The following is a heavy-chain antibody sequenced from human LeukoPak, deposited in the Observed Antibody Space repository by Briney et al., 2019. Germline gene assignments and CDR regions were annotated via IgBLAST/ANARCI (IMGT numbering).Heavy chain of an antibody. Sequence: PGGSLRLSCAASGFTFSSYGMHWVRQAPGKGLEWVSAISGSGGRTYYADSVKGRFTISRDNSMDTLYLQMNSLRADDTAVYYCAKGARWELPLDYWGQGTLVTVSS. J-gene: IGHJ4*02. CDR2: ISGSGGRT. CDR1: GFTFSSYG. D-gene: IGHD1-26*01. V-gene: IGHV3-23*01. CDR3: AKGARWELPLDY.